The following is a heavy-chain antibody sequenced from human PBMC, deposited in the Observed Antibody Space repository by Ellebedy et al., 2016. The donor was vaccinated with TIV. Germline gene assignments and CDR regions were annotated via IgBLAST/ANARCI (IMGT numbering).Heavy chain of an antibody. D-gene: IGHD1-26*01. CDR3: ARVGWDLVAASDV. V-gene: IGHV3-33*01. J-gene: IGHJ3*01. Sequence: GESLKISCTASGITFSTHNLHWVRHAPGKGLEWLAVIGHDGSNKYYAASLEGRFTISRDNSKNKLYLQMNSLRPDDTAVYYCARVGWDLVAASDVWGHGTMVTVSS. CDR2: IGHDGSNK. CDR1: GITFSTHN.